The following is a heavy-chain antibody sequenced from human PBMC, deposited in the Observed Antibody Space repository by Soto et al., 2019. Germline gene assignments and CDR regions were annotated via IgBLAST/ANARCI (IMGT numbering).Heavy chain of an antibody. J-gene: IGHJ4*02. CDR1: GFTVSSNY. CDR3: ARLARGWYYY. D-gene: IGHD6-19*01. CDR2: IYSGGST. Sequence: EVQLVESGGGLVQPGGSLRLSCAASGFTVSSNYMSWVRQAPGKGLEWVSVIYSGGSTYYADSVKGRFTISRDNSKHTMYLQMSRGRGEDSGVYYCARLARGWYYYWGQGTLVTVSS. V-gene: IGHV3-66*01.